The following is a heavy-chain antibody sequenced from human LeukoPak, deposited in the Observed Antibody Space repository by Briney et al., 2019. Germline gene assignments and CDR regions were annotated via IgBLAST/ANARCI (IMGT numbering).Heavy chain of an antibody. J-gene: IGHJ4*02. CDR1: GFTYGKYW. CDR3: ARDQYDTWSRRGNFDS. V-gene: IGHV3-7*03. Sequence: GGSLRLSCVASGFTYGKYWTSWVRQAPGKGLEWVANLKLDGSEKNYVDSVKGRFTISRDNTKNSLYLQMNSLRAEDTAVFYCARDQYDTWSRRGNFDSWGQGTLVIVSS. CDR2: LKLDGSEK. D-gene: IGHD3-3*01.